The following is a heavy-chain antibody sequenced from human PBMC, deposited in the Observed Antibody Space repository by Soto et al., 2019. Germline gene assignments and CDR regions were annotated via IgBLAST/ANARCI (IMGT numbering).Heavy chain of an antibody. CDR3: ARGTAGGSGSYP. Sequence: PSETLSLTCTVSGGSISSYCWSWIRQPPGKGLEWIGYIYYSGSTNYNPSLKSRVTISVDTSKNQFSLKLSSVTAADTAVYYCARGTAGGSGSYPWGQGTLVTVSS. CDR2: IYYSGST. D-gene: IGHD3-10*01. J-gene: IGHJ5*02. CDR1: GGSISSYC. V-gene: IGHV4-59*01.